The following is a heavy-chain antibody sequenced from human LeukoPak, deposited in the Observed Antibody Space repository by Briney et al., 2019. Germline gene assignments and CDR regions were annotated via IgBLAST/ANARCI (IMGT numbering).Heavy chain of an antibody. CDR3: ARSPTPGYYDSSGYSITGSFDY. J-gene: IGHJ4*02. V-gene: IGHV4-59*11. D-gene: IGHD3-22*01. CDR2: IYYSGST. CDR1: GGSISSHY. Sequence: PSETLSLTCTVSGGSISSHYWSWIRQPPGKGLEWIGYIYYSGSTNYNPSLKSRVTISVDTSKNQFSLKLSSVTATDTAVYYCARSPTPGYYDSSGYSITGSFDYWGQGTLVTVSS.